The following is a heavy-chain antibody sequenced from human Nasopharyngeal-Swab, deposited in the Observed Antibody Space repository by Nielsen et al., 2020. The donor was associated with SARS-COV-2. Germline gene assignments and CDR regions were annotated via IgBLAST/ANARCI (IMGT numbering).Heavy chain of an antibody. CDR1: GFTFSSYW. Sequence: GESLKISYAASGFTFSSYWMSWVRQAPGKGLEWVANIKQDGSEKYYVDSVKGRFTISRDNAKNSLYLQMNSLRAEDTAVYYCAREGYNWNSGSPYGMDVWGQGTTVTVSS. D-gene: IGHD1-7*01. J-gene: IGHJ6*02. CDR2: IKQDGSEK. CDR3: AREGYNWNSGSPYGMDV. V-gene: IGHV3-7*03.